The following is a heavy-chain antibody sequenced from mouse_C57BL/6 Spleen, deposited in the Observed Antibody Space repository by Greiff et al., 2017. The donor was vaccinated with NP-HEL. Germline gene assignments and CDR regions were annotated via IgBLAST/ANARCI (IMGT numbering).Heavy chain of an antibody. D-gene: IGHD2-14*01. V-gene: IGHV3-6*01. Sequence: EVQLQQSGPGLVKPSQSLSLTCSVTGYSITSGYYWNWIRQFPGNKLEWMGYISYDGSNNYNPSLKNRISITRDTSKNQFFLKLNSVTTEDTATYYWASSAGGRYPYFDYGGQGTTLTVSS. CDR3: ASSAGGRYPYFDY. CDR2: ISYDGSN. J-gene: IGHJ2*01. CDR1: GYSITSGYY.